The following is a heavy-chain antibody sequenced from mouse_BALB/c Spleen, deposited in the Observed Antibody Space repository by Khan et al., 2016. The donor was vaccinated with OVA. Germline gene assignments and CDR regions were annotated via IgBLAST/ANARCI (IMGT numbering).Heavy chain of an antibody. Sequence: EVQLVESGPGLVKPSQSLSLTCTVTGYSITSGYGWNWIRQFPGNKLEWMGYISYSGSTNYNPSLKSRISITRDTSTNQFFLQLNSVTSEDTATYYCAKTARIEYWGQGTTLTVSS. J-gene: IGHJ2*01. CDR1: GYSITSGYG. CDR3: AKTARIEY. V-gene: IGHV3-2*02. D-gene: IGHD1-2*01. CDR2: ISYSGST.